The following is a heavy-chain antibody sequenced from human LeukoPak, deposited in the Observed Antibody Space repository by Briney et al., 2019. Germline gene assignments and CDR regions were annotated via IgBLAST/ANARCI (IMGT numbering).Heavy chain of an antibody. CDR2: IYTSGST. D-gene: IGHD7-27*01. J-gene: IGHJ5*02. CDR1: GGSISSYY. Sequence: SETLSLTCTVSGGSISSYYWSWIRQPAGKGLEWIGRIYTSGSTNYNPSLKSRVTMSVDTSKNQFSLELSSVTAADTAVYYCARDYNWGNWFDPWGQGTLVTVSS. CDR3: ARDYNWGNWFDP. V-gene: IGHV4-4*07.